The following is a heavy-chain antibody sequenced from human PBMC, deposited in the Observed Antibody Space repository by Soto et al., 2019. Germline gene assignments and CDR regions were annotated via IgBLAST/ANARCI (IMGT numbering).Heavy chain of an antibody. V-gene: IGHV4-30-4*01. D-gene: IGHD3-22*01. Sequence: PSETLSLTCTVTGGSISSGDYYWSWIRQPPGKGLEWIGYIYYSGSTYYNPSLKSRVTISVDTSKNQFSLKLSSVTAADTAVYYCASLNYDSSGYYPGYWGQGTLVTVS. CDR2: IYYSGST. CDR1: GGSISSGDYY. CDR3: ASLNYDSSGYYPGY. J-gene: IGHJ4*02.